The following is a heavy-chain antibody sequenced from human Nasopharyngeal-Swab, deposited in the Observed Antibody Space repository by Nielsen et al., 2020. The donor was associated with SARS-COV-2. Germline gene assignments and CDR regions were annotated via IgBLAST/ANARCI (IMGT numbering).Heavy chain of an antibody. V-gene: IGHV4-30-2*01. CDR3: ARGGIPTDAFDI. Sequence: SETLSLTCTVSGGSISSGGYYWSWIRQPPGKGLEWIGYIYHSGSTYYNPSLKSRVTISVDRSKNQFSLKLSSVTAADTAVYYCARGGIPTDAFDIWGQGTMVTVSS. CDR2: IYHSGST. D-gene: IGHD3-16*01. J-gene: IGHJ3*02. CDR1: GGSISSGGYY.